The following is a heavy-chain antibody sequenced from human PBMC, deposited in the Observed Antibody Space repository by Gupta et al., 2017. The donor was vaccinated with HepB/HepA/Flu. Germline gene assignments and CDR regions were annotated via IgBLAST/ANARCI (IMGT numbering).Heavy chain of an antibody. CDR1: GGSFRGYS. CDR2: INHSGST. CDR3: ARGQDHSSIAARPINWFDP. D-gene: IGHD6-6*01. J-gene: IGHJ5*02. V-gene: IGHV4-34*01. Sequence: QVQLQQWGAGLLKPSETLYLTCAVYGGSFRGYSWSWIRQAPGKGLEWIGEINHSGSTNYHPSLKSRVTISGDTSKNQFSLKLSSVTAADTAVYYCARGQDHSSIAARPINWFDPWGQGTLGTGSS.